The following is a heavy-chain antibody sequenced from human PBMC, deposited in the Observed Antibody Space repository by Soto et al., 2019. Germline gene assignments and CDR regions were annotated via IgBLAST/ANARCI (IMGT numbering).Heavy chain of an antibody. Sequence: QVHLVQSGAEVKKPGASVRISCQTSGYTFTGYSLHWLRQAPGQTLEWLGVITTGNGNSRSSQKLQDRITIDRNTSASIVSMELSSLRSEDTGSYDCARVSMSTDLRGIFYYDYWGPGTVVTVAS. CDR2: ITTGNGNS. CDR1: GYTFTGYS. V-gene: IGHV1-3*04. D-gene: IGHD3-9*01. J-gene: IGHJ4*02. CDR3: ARVSMSTDLRGIFYYDY.